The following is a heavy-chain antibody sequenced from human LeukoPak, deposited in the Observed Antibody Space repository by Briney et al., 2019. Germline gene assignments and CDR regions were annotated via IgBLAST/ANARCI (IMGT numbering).Heavy chain of an antibody. J-gene: IGHJ6*03. Sequence: GGSLRLSCAASGFTFSDYNMRWIRQAPGKGLEWVSSISRSGSTKYYADSVKGRFTISRDNAKNSLFLQMNSLRAEDTAVYYCAREDAHNYYYYYYMDVWGKGTTVTVSS. CDR1: GFTFSDYN. CDR3: AREDAHNYYYYYYMDV. V-gene: IGHV3-11*04. CDR2: ISRSGSTK. D-gene: IGHD2-2*01.